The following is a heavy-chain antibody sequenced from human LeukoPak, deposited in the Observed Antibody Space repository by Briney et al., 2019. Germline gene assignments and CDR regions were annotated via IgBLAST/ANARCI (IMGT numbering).Heavy chain of an antibody. D-gene: IGHD3-9*01. CDR1: GFTFTSSA. J-gene: IGHJ4*02. V-gene: IGHV1-58*02. CDR2: IVVGSGNT. Sequence: SVKVSCKASGFTFTSSAMQWVRQARGQRLEWIGWIVVGSGNTNYAQKFQERVTFTRDMSTSTAYMELSSLRSEDTAVYYCAADRILTGYRALHSWGQGTLVTVSS. CDR3: AADRILTGYRALHS.